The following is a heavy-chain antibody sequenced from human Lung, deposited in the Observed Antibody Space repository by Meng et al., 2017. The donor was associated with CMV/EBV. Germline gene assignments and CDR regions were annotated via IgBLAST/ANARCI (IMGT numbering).Heavy chain of an antibody. CDR1: GFTFSTYW. D-gene: IGHD3-3*01. V-gene: IGHV3-74*01. CDR2: INRDGSVT. J-gene: IGHJ4*02. CDR3: TRGFLEGY. Sequence: LRLSCAASGFTFSTYWMHWVRQAPGKGLVWVSSINRDGSVTGYADSVKGRFTISRDNAKNTLYLQMNSLRAEDTAVYYCTRGFLEGYWGQGTLVTVSS.